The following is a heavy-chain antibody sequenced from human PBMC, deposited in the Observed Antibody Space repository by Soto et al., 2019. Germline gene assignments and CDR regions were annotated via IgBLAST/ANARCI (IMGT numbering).Heavy chain of an antibody. CDR2: IWYDGSNK. D-gene: IGHD6-19*01. V-gene: IGHV3-33*01. J-gene: IGHJ6*02. Sequence: GGSLRLSCAASGFTSSSYGMHWVRQAPGKGLEWVAVIWYDGSNKYYADSVKGRFTISRDNSKNTLYLQMNSLRAEDTAVYYCARGGFAVDPFCMDLGGQGTTVTVSS. CDR3: ARGGFAVDPFCMDL. CDR1: GFTSSSYG.